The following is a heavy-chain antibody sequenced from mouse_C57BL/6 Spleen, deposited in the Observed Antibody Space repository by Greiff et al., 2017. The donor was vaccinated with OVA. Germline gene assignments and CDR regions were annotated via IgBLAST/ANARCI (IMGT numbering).Heavy chain of an antibody. Sequence: VHVKQSGTVLARPGASVKMSCKTSGYTFTSYWMHWVKQRPGQGLEWIGAIYPGNSDTSYNQKFKGKAKLTAVTSASTAYMELSSLTNEDSAVYNCTREANWDHYFDYWGQGTTLTVSS. CDR2: IYPGNSDT. CDR1: GYTFTSYW. D-gene: IGHD4-1*02. V-gene: IGHV1-5*01. CDR3: TREANWDHYFDY. J-gene: IGHJ2*01.